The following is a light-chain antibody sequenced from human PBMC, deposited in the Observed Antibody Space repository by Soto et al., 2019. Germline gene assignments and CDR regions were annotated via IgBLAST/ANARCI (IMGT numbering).Light chain of an antibody. Sequence: SALTQPPSVSGSPGQSVTISCTGTSSDVGRYNLVSWYQQPPGTAPKLMIYEVSNRPSGVPDRFSGSKSGNTASLTISGLQAEDEADYYCTSYSSSITYVFGTGTKLTVL. V-gene: IGLV2-18*02. J-gene: IGLJ1*01. CDR1: SSDVGRYNL. CDR2: EVS. CDR3: TSYSSSITYV.